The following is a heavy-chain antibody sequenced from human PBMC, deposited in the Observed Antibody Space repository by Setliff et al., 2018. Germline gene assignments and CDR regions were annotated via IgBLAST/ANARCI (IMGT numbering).Heavy chain of an antibody. CDR3: ARESYDSSGYIYYFDY. D-gene: IGHD3-22*01. Sequence: GESLKISCKGSGYSFTSYWIGWVRQMPGKGLEWMGIIYPGDSDTRYSPSFQGQVTISADKSISTAYLQWSSLKASDTAMYYCARESYDSSGYIYYFDYWGSLRSPGHRLL. J-gene: IGHJ4*02. CDR2: IYPGDSDT. CDR1: GYSFTSYW. V-gene: IGHV5-51*01.